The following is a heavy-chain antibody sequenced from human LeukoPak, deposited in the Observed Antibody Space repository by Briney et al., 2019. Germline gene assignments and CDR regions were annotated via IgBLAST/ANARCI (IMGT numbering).Heavy chain of an antibody. CDR3: AREVTIFGVVMTSSYYFDY. J-gene: IGHJ4*02. V-gene: IGHV3-11*01. CDR1: GFTFSDYY. CDR2: ISSSGSTI. D-gene: IGHD3-3*01. Sequence: PGGSLRLSCAASGFTFSDYYMSWTRQAPGKGLEWVSYISSSGSTIYYADSVKGRFTISRDNAKNSLYLQMNSLRAEDTAVYYCAREVTIFGVVMTSSYYFDYWGQGTLVTVSS.